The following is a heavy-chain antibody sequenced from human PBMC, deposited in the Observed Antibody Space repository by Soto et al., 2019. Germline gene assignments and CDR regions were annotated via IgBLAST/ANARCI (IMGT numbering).Heavy chain of an antibody. CDR2: ISADNGNT. D-gene: IGHD2-21*02. J-gene: IGHJ5*02. CDR1: GYTFTSYG. Sequence: ASVKVSCKASGYTFTSYGISWVRQAPGQGLEWMGWISADNGNTKYAQKFQGRVTMTTDTSTSTAYMDLRSLRSDDTAVYYCAGGYSGGDYRSDFYRQVFDPWGQGTLVTVSS. CDR3: AGGYSGGDYRSDFYRQVFDP. V-gene: IGHV1-18*01.